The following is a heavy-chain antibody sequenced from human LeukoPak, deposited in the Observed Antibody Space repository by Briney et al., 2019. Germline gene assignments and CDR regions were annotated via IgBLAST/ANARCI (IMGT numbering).Heavy chain of an antibody. CDR1: GFTFSSYS. D-gene: IGHD3-10*01. V-gene: IGHV3-21*01. CDR3: ARDLMVRGRFGFDP. CDR2: ISSSSYI. Sequence: GGSLRLSCAASGFTFSSYSMNWVRQAPGKGLEWVSSISSSSYIYYADSVKGRFTISGDNAKNSLYLQMNSLRAEDTAVYYCARDLMVRGRFGFDPWGQGTLVTVSS. J-gene: IGHJ5*02.